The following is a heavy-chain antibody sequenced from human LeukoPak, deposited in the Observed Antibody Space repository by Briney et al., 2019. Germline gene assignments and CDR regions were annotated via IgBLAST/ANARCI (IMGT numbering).Heavy chain of an antibody. D-gene: IGHD3-9*01. J-gene: IGHJ4*02. CDR1: GYTFTSYD. V-gene: IGHV1-8*01. CDR2: MNPNSGNT. Sequence: ASVKVSCKASGYTFTSYDINWVRQATGQGLEWMGWMNPNSGNTGYAQKFQGRVTMTRNTSISTAYMELSSLRSDDTAVYYCARDHDNVHADFDYWGQGTLVTVSS. CDR3: ARDHDNVHADFDY.